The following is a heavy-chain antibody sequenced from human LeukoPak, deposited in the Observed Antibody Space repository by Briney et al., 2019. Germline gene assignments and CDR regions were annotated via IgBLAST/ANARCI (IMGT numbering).Heavy chain of an antibody. V-gene: IGHV3-23*01. CDR1: GFSFSSYG. CDR2: ISGSGGST. D-gene: IGHD5-12*01. J-gene: IGHJ4*02. CDR3: VSPGIVATSPLDY. Sequence: GGSLRLSCAASGFSFSSYGMSWVRQAPGKGLEWVSAISGSGGSTYYADSVKGRFTISRDNSKNTLYLQMNSLRAEDTAVYYCVSPGIVATSPLDYWGRGTLVTVSS.